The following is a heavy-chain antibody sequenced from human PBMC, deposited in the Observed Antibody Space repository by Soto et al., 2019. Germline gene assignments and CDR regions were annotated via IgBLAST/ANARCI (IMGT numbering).Heavy chain of an antibody. Sequence: GGSLRLSCAASGFTFSSYGMHWVRQAPGKGLEWVAVIWYDGSNKYYADSVKGRFTISRDNSKNTLYLQMNSLRAEDTAVYYCARDYMGYSSSWYSYYYYGMDVWGQGTTVTVS. J-gene: IGHJ6*02. CDR2: IWYDGSNK. D-gene: IGHD6-13*01. V-gene: IGHV3-33*01. CDR3: ARDYMGYSSSWYSYYYYGMDV. CDR1: GFTFSSYG.